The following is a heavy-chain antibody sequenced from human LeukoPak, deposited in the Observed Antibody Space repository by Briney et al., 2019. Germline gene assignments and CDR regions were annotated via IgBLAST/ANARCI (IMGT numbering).Heavy chain of an antibody. D-gene: IGHD6-25*01. CDR1: GGSMNSTSYY. Sequence: PSETLSLTCTVSGGSMNSTSYYWGWIRQPPGKGPDWIANIYYSGTTYYNPSLKSRVTISVDMSKNQFSLILRSVTAADRAVYYCARLGYSTGWYNSWGQGTLVTVSS. CDR2: IYYSGTT. V-gene: IGHV4-39*01. CDR3: ARLGYSTGWYNS. J-gene: IGHJ5*01.